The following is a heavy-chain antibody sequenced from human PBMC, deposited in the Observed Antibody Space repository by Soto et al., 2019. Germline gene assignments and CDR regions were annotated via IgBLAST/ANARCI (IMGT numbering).Heavy chain of an antibody. D-gene: IGHD1-26*01. Sequence: QVQLLQSGAEVKKPGSSVKVSCKASGGTFSSYAISWVRQAPGQGLEWMGGIIPIFGTANYAQEFQGRVTITADESTSTAYMELSSLRSEDTAVYYCARVAISGSYYFDYWGQGTRVTVSS. CDR3: ARVAISGSYYFDY. V-gene: IGHV1-69*01. J-gene: IGHJ4*02. CDR1: GGTFSSYA. CDR2: IIPIFGTA.